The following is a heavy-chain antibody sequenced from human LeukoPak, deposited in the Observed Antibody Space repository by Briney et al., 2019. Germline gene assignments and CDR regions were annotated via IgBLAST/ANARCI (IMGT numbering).Heavy chain of an antibody. CDR2: INPNSGDT. Sequence: GASVKVSCTASGYTFTVYSIHWLRQTPGQGHEWMGGINPNSGDTNYAQKFQDRITLTRDTSISTAYLNLINLRSDDTAIYYCARPNVDYYNWFDPWGQGTLVTVSS. J-gene: IGHJ5*02. CDR1: GYTFTVYS. V-gene: IGHV1-2*02. CDR3: ARPNVDYYNWFDP. D-gene: IGHD4-11*01.